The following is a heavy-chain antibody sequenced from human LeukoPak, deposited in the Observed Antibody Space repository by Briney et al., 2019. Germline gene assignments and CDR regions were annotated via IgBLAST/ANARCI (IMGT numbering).Heavy chain of an antibody. D-gene: IGHD1-14*01. CDR1: GGSFSGYY. CDR3: ARGISPHKPLAHRGWFDP. Sequence: PSETLSLTCAVYGGSFSGYYWSWIRQPPGKGLEWIGEINHSGSTNYNPSLKSRVTISVDTSKNQFSLKLSSVTAADTAVYYCARGISPHKPLAHRGWFDPWGQGTLVSVSS. V-gene: IGHV4-34*01. J-gene: IGHJ5*02. CDR2: INHSGST.